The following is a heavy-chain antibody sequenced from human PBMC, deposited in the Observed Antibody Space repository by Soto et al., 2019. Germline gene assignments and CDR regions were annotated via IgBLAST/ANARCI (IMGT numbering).Heavy chain of an antibody. V-gene: IGHV3-23*01. D-gene: IGHD5-12*01. CDR3: AKRAIVSMNLYFDS. Sequence: GGSLRLSCAASGFTFRDFALSWVRQAPGKGLEWISSISGSGDKTYYADSVKGRFSISRDNSKNTLFLQMSSLRAEDTAVYYCAKRAIVSMNLYFDSWGQGTEVTVSS. CDR1: GFTFRDFA. CDR2: ISGSGDKT. J-gene: IGHJ4*02.